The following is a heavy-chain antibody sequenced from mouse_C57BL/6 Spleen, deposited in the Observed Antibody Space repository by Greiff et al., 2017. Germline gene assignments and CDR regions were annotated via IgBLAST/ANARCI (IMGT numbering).Heavy chain of an antibody. CDR2: INPGSGGT. CDR1: GYAFTNYL. V-gene: IGHV1-54*01. Sequence: VQLKQSGAELVRPGTSVKVSCKASGYAFTNYLIEWVKQRPGQGLEWIGVINPGSGGTNYNEKFKGKATLTADKSSSTAYMQLSSLTSEDSAVYFCARSRSYYGSSFMDYWGQGTSVTVSS. CDR3: ARSRSYYGSSFMDY. J-gene: IGHJ4*01. D-gene: IGHD1-1*01.